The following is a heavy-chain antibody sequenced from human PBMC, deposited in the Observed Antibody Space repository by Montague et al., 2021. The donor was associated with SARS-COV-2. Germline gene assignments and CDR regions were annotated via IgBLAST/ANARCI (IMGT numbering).Heavy chain of an antibody. J-gene: IGHJ4*02. D-gene: IGHD5-12*01. CDR3: AMGWLPDF. Sequence: SLRLSCAASGFTFNTYWMSWVRQEPGKGLVSISRINSDETSISYADSVKGRFTVFRDNTKNILYLQMNSLRVEDTAVYYCAMGWLPDFWGQGTQVTVSS. CDR2: INSDETSI. CDR1: GFTFNTYW. V-gene: IGHV3-74*03.